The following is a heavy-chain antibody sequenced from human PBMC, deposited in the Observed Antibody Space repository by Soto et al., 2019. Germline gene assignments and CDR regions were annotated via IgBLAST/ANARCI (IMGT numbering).Heavy chain of an antibody. Sequence: QLQLQESGPGLVKPSETLSLTCTVSGGSISSSSYYWGWIRQPPGKGLEWIGNIYYSGSTYYNPSLKSRATISVDTSKNEFSLKLSSVTAADTAVYYGASCMITFGGVIDKCYFDYWGQGTLVTVSS. D-gene: IGHD3-16*02. J-gene: IGHJ4*02. V-gene: IGHV4-39*01. CDR1: GGSISSSSYY. CDR2: IYYSGST. CDR3: ASCMITFGGVIDKCYFDY.